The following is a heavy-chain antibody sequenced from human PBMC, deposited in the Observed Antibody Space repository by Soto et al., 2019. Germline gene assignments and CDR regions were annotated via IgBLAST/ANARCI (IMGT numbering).Heavy chain of an antibody. CDR2: ISAYNGNT. CDR1: GYTFTSYG. Sequence: QVQLVQSGAEVKKPGASVKVSCKASGYTFTSYGISWVRQAPGQGLEWMGWISAYNGNTNYAQKLKGRVTMTTDTSTSTAYMELRSLRSDDTAVYYCARFDPMTTVTTWFDPWGQGTLVTVSS. D-gene: IGHD4-17*01. CDR3: ARFDPMTTVTTWFDP. V-gene: IGHV1-18*01. J-gene: IGHJ5*02.